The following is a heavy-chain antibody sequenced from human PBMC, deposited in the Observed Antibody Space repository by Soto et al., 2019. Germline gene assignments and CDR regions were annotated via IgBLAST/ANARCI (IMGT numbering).Heavy chain of an antibody. J-gene: IGHJ6*02. D-gene: IGHD2-2*01. CDR2: IIPIFGTP. Sequence: GASVKVSCKPSGGTFTNYAFSWERQAPGQGLEWMGGIIPIFGTPDYAQNFQGRVTITADESTRTASMELSSLRSDDTAVYYCARERSVGYCITTTCPKPFYYYAMDVWGQGTTVTVSS. V-gene: IGHV1-69*13. CDR3: ARERSVGYCITTTCPKPFYYYAMDV. CDR1: GGTFTNYA.